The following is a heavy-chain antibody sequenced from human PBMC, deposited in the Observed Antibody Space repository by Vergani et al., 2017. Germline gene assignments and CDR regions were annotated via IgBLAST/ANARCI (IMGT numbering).Heavy chain of an antibody. Sequence: QVQLQESGPGLVKPSETLSLTCTVSGGSISSYYWSWIRQPPGKGLEWIGYIYYSGSTNYNPSLKSRVTISVDTSKNQFSLKLSSVTAADTAVYYCARVGYSSSSSDYWGQGILVTVSS. D-gene: IGHD6-6*01. CDR1: GGSISSYY. V-gene: IGHV4-59*01. J-gene: IGHJ4*02. CDR3: ARVGYSSSSSDY. CDR2: IYYSGST.